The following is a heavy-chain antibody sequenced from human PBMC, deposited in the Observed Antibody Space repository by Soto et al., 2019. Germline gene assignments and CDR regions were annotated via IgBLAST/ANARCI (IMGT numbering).Heavy chain of an antibody. CDR3: ATSLLYDFWSGYYTNNTPHYYYMDV. J-gene: IGHJ6*03. Sequence: PSETLSLTCTVSGGSISSYYWSWIRQPPGKGLEWIGYIYYSGSTNYNPSLKSRVTISVDTSKNQFSLKLSFLTAADTAVYYCATSLLYDFWSGYYTNNTPHYYYMDVWGKGTTVTVSS. CDR1: GGSISSYY. CDR2: IYYSGST. D-gene: IGHD3-3*01. V-gene: IGHV4-59*08.